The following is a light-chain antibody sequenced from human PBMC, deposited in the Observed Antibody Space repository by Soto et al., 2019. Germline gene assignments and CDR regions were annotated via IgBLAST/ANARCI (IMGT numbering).Light chain of an antibody. V-gene: IGKV4-1*01. Sequence: DIVMTQSPDSLAVSLGEGATINCKSSQSVLHRSNNKNYLAWYQQKPGQPPKLLIYWASTRESGVPDRFSGSGSGTDFTLTISSLQAEDVAVYYCQQYYSTPRTFGQGTKVEI. CDR1: QSVLHRSNNKNY. CDR2: WAS. J-gene: IGKJ1*01. CDR3: QQYYSTPRT.